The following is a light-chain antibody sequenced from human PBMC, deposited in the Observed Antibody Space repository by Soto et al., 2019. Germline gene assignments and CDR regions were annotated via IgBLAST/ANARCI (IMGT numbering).Light chain of an antibody. Sequence: DIPMTQSPSSLSASVGDRVTITCRASQSISSYLNWYQQKPGKAPKLLIYAASSLQSGVPSRFSGSGSGTDFTLTISSLQPEDFATYYWQQSYSNQLTFGHGTKVEIK. V-gene: IGKV1-39*01. CDR1: QSISSY. CDR2: AAS. J-gene: IGKJ1*01. CDR3: QQSYSNQLT.